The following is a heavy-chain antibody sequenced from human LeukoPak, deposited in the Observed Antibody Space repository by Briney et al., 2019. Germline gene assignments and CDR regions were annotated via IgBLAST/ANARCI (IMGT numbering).Heavy chain of an antibody. Sequence: SGESLKISCKGAGYSFTSYWISWVRQVPGKGLEWMGRIDPSDSYTNYSPSFQGHVTISADKSICTTYLQWSSLKASDTAMYYCASPGYCSSTGCYGGDYYYYGMDVWGQGTTVTISS. CDR3: ASPGYCSSTGCYGGDYYYYGMDV. V-gene: IGHV5-10-1*01. CDR1: GYSFTSYW. D-gene: IGHD2-2*01. CDR2: IDPSDSYT. J-gene: IGHJ6*02.